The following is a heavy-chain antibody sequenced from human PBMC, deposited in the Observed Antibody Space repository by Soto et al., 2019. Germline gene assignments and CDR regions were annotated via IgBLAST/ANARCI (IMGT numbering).Heavy chain of an antibody. CDR3: AREEDYYGSGSYYNKYNWFDP. J-gene: IGHJ5*02. D-gene: IGHD3-10*01. CDR2: IYSHGTT. Sequence: QVQLQESGPGLVKPSETLSLTCTVSGGCISSYYWSWIRQPAGKGLEWIGRIYSHGTTNYNPSLKSRVTVSVDTSKNQVSLKLTSVTAADTAVYYCAREEDYYGSGSYYNKYNWFDPWGQGTLVTVSS. V-gene: IGHV4-4*07. CDR1: GGCISSYY.